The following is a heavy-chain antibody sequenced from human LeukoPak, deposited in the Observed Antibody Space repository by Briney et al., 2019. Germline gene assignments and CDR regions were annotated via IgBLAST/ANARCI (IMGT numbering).Heavy chain of an antibody. CDR1: GGTFISYP. J-gene: IGHJ4*02. V-gene: IGHV1-18*01. Sequence: ASVKVSFKASGGTFISYPISWVRQAPGQGLEWMGGISPYFGNANYAQKLQGRVTMTTDTSTSTAYMELRSLRSDDTAVYYCARVWGSYHDYWSQGTLVTVSS. D-gene: IGHD1-26*01. CDR3: ARVWGSYHDY. CDR2: ISPYFGNA.